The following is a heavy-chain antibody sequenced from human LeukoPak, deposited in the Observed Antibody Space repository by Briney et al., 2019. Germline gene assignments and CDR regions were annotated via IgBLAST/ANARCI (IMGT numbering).Heavy chain of an antibody. Sequence: GRSLRLSCAASGFTFSSYAMHWVHQAPGKGLEWVAVISYDGSNKYYADSVKGRFTISRDNSKNTLYLQMNSLRAENTAVYYCARDKMERIQLWPTYDYYYYGMDVWGQGTTVTVSS. J-gene: IGHJ6*02. D-gene: IGHD5-18*01. CDR2: ISYDGSNK. CDR3: ARDKMERIQLWPTYDYYYYGMDV. CDR1: GFTFSSYA. V-gene: IGHV3-30-3*01.